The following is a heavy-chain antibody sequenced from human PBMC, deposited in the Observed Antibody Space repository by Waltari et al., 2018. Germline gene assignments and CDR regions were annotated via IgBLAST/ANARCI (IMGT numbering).Heavy chain of an antibody. CDR2: IYYSGST. CDR1: GGSISSSSYY. D-gene: IGHD4-17*01. Sequence: QLQLQESGPGLVKPSETLSLTCTVSGGSISSSSYYWGWLRQPPGKGLEWNGSIYYSGSTYYNPSLKSRVTISVDTSKNQFSLKLSSVTAADTAVYYCATREDYGGNLRYFDYWGQGTLVTVSS. CDR3: ATREDYGGNLRYFDY. V-gene: IGHV4-39*01. J-gene: IGHJ4*02.